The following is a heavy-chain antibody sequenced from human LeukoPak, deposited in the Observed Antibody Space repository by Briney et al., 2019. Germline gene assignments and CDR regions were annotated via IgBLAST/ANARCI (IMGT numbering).Heavy chain of an antibody. D-gene: IGHD3-10*01. V-gene: IGHV1-8*01. Sequence: ASVKVSCKASGYTFTSYDINRVRQATGQGLEWMGWMNPNSGNTGYAQKFQGRVTMTRNTSISTAYMELSSLRSEDTAVYYCARVSITMVRGVIPYWGQGTLVTVSS. CDR1: GYTFTSYD. J-gene: IGHJ4*02. CDR3: ARVSITMVRGVIPY. CDR2: MNPNSGNT.